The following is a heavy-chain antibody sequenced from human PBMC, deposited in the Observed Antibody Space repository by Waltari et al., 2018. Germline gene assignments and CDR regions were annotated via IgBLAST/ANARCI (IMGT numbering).Heavy chain of an antibody. D-gene: IGHD6-19*01. CDR1: GYTLTELT. Sequence: QVQLVQSGAEVKTPGASVKVSCKVSGYTLTELTMHWVRQAPGKGLEWMGSVEPEDGETIYAQNSQGRVTMTEDSSTLTAYMELSSLRSDYTAVYYCAAVVFSSGCSLDCWGQGSLVTVSS. J-gene: IGHJ4*02. V-gene: IGHV1-24*01. CDR3: AAVVFSSGCSLDC. CDR2: VEPEDGET.